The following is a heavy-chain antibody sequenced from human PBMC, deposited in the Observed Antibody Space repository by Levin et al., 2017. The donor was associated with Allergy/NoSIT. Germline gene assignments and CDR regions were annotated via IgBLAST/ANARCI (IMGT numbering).Heavy chain of an antibody. CDR1: GVSVSSRNYQ. Sequence: SETLSLTCTVSGVSVSSRNYQWNWIRQPPGKGLEWIAYIYTGGRTNYNPSLKSRVTISVDTSKNQFSLKLTSVTAADTAVYYCARIFDYWGQGALVTVSS. V-gene: IGHV4-61*01. CDR3: ARIFDY. J-gene: IGHJ4*02. CDR2: IYTGGRT.